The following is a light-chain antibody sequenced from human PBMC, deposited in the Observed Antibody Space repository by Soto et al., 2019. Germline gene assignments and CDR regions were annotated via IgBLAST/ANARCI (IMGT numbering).Light chain of an antibody. CDR1: QVISTS. V-gene: IGKV1-9*01. J-gene: IGKJ5*01. CDR3: PPISESRIS. CDR2: AAS. Sequence: CIGWMVTITFRASQVISTSLAWYQVKPGKAPKLLIYAASTLESGVPSRFSATVFGSEFSTTYSRLQPEDYTTYSCPPISESRISFVHGKRLEIK.